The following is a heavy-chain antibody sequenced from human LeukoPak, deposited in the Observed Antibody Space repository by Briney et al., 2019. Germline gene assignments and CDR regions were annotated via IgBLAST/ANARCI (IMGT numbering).Heavy chain of an antibody. Sequence: TGGSLRLSCAASGFTFSDYYMSWIRQAPGKGLEWISYISSSGSTIYYADSVKGRFTISRDNAKNSLYLQMNSLRAEDTAVYYCARELRMENYFDYWGQGTLVTVSS. D-gene: IGHD1-1*01. CDR1: GFTFSDYY. CDR2: ISSSGSTI. CDR3: ARELRMENYFDY. V-gene: IGHV3-11*01. J-gene: IGHJ4*02.